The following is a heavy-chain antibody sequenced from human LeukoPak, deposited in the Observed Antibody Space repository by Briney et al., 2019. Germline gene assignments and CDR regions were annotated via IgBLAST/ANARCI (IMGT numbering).Heavy chain of an antibody. J-gene: IGHJ4*02. V-gene: IGHV4-39*01. D-gene: IGHD1-26*01. Sequence: PSETLSLTCTVSGGSISSSSYYWGWIRQPPGKGLEWIGGIYYSGSTYYNPSLKSRVTISVDTSKNQFSLKLSSVTAADTAVYYCARHGWYGGLPDCWGQGTLVTVSS. CDR1: GGSISSSSYY. CDR3: ARHGWYGGLPDC. CDR2: IYYSGST.